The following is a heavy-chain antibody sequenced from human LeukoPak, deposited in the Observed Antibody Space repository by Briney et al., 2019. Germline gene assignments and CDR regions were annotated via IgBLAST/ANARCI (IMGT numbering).Heavy chain of an antibody. CDR2: INHSGST. D-gene: IGHD1-1*01. CDR3: ARDGVVGTRRTYYFDY. Sequence: SETLSLTCAVYGGSFSGYYWSWIRQPPGKGLEWIGEINHSGSTNYNPSLKSRVTISVDTSKNQFSLKLSSVTAADTAVYYCARDGVVGTRRTYYFDYWGQGTLVTVSS. V-gene: IGHV4-34*01. CDR1: GGSFSGYY. J-gene: IGHJ4*02.